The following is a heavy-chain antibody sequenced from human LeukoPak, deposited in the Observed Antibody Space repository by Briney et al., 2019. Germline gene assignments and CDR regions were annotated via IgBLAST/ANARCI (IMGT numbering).Heavy chain of an antibody. V-gene: IGHV3-33*01. CDR2: IWYDGSNK. J-gene: IGHJ3*02. CDR1: GFTFSSYG. D-gene: IGHD2-2*01. Sequence: GGSLRLSCAASGFTFSSYGMHWVRQAPGKGLEWVAVIWYDGSNKYYADSVKGRFTISRDNSKNTLYLQMNNLRAEDTAVYYCARDETGYCSSTSCPYAFDIWGQGTMVTVSS. CDR3: ARDETGYCSSTSCPYAFDI.